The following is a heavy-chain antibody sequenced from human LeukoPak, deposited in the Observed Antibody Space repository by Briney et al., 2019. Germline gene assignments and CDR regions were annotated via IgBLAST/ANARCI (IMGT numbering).Heavy chain of an antibody. CDR1: GFTFSSYG. D-gene: IGHD4-17*01. J-gene: IGHJ4*02. CDR3: AKTEDYGDYALFDY. V-gene: IGHV3-30*02. CDR2: IRYDGSNK. Sequence: GGSLRLSCAASGFTFSSYGMHWLRQAPGKGLEWVAFIRYDGSNKYYAPSVKGRFTISRDNSKNTLYLQMNSLRAEDTAVYYCAKTEDYGDYALFDYWGQGTLVTVSS.